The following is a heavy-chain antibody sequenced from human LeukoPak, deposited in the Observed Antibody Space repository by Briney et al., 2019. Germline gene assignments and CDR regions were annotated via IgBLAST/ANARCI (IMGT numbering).Heavy chain of an antibody. J-gene: IGHJ6*02. CDR3: ARDFRDIVVVPAAIQSYYYGMDV. CDR2: ISSSSSYI. Sequence: GGSLRLSCAASGFTFSSYSMNWVRQAPGNGLEWVSSISSSSSYIYYADSVKGRFTISRDNAKNSLYLQMNSLRAEDTAVYYCARDFRDIVVVPAAIQSYYYGMDVWGQGTTVTVSS. D-gene: IGHD2-2*02. V-gene: IGHV3-21*01. CDR1: GFTFSSYS.